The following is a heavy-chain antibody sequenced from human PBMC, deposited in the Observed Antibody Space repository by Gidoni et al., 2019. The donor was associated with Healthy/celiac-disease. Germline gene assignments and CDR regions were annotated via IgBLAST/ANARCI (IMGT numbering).Heavy chain of an antibody. CDR2: IYTRGST. CDR3: ASSPIRLMHTHYYYYYYMDV. Sequence: QVQLQESCPVLAKPSQTLSLTCTVSAASISSVSSYWSWIRQPAGKGLEWIGCIYTRGSTNYNPSLKSRVTMSVDTSKNQFSLKLSSVTAADTAVYYCASSPIRLMHTHYYYYYYMDVWGKGTTVTVSS. CDR1: AASISSVSSY. D-gene: IGHD3-16*01. J-gene: IGHJ6*03. V-gene: IGHV4-61*02.